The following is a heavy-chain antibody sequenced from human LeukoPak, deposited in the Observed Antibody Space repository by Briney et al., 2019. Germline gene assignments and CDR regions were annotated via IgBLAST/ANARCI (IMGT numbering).Heavy chain of an antibody. CDR3: AKDVLTATTFDSGMNV. CDR1: GFAFDDYA. V-gene: IGHV3-9*01. D-gene: IGHD1-20*01. Sequence: GGSLRFSCAASGFAFDDYAMHWVRQAPGKRLEGVSGISWNSGSIGYADSVKGRFTISRDNAKNSLYLQMNSLRAEDTALYYCAKDVLTATTFDSGMNVWGQGTTVTVSS. J-gene: IGHJ6*02. CDR2: ISWNSGSI.